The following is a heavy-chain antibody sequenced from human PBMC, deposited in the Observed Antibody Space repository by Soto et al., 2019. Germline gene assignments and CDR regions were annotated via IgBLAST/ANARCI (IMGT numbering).Heavy chain of an antibody. J-gene: IGHJ4*02. CDR1: GGTLSSYA. D-gene: IGHD1-26*01. V-gene: IGHV1-69*06. Sequence: QVQLVQSGAEVKKPGSSVKVSCKASGGTLSSYAISWVRQAPGQGLEWMGGIIPIFGTANYAQKFQGRVTITADKSTSTAYMELSSLRSEDTAVYYCARDAREVGATPFFDYWGQGTLVTVSS. CDR2: IIPIFGTA. CDR3: ARDAREVGATPFFDY.